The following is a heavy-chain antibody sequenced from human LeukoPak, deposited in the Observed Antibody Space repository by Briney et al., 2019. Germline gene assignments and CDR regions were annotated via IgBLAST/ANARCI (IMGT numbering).Heavy chain of an antibody. V-gene: IGHV1-69*05. D-gene: IGHD2/OR15-2a*01. Sequence: SVKVSCKASGDTFNIYAISWVRQAPGQGLEWLGGIIPVSSTAHYAQKFQGRATITTDESTNTAYMEVRSLRSEGTATYYCASLLYCSTTTCHDYWGQGTLVTVSS. CDR1: GDTFNIYA. CDR3: ASLLYCSTTTCHDY. CDR2: IIPVSSTA. J-gene: IGHJ4*02.